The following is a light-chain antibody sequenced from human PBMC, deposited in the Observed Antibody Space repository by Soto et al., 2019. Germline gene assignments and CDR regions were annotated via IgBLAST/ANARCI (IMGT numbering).Light chain of an antibody. Sequence: QSVLTQPASVSGSPGQSITISCTVTGSDVGGYDYVSWYQHHPGKAPKVMIYEVTNRPSGVSNRFSGSKSGNTASLTISGLLAEDEDDYYCSSYTSSSTYVFGTGTKVTVL. CDR2: EVT. J-gene: IGLJ1*01. CDR3: SSYTSSSTYV. V-gene: IGLV2-14*01. CDR1: GSDVGGYDY.